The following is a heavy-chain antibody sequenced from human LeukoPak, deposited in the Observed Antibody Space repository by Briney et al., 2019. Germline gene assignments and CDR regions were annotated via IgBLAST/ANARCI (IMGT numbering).Heavy chain of an antibody. CDR3: AKSRLYGSGSPSSDY. V-gene: IGHV3-23*01. CDR2: ISGSGGST. D-gene: IGHD3-10*01. CDR1: GFTFRTYA. Sequence: GGSLRLSCAASGFTFRTYAMSWVRQAPGKGLEWVSAISGSGGSTYYTDSVKGRFTISRDNSKNTLYLQMNSLRVEDTAVYYCAKSRLYGSGSPSSDYWGQGTLVTVSP. J-gene: IGHJ4*02.